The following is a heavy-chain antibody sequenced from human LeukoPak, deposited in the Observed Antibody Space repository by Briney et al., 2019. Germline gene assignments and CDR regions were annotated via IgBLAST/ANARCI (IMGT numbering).Heavy chain of an antibody. CDR2: ISYSGST. CDR3: ARSAVIRGYSGYGSFDY. D-gene: IGHD5-12*01. V-gene: IGHV4-59*01. Sequence: SETLSLTCAVYGGSFSGYYWSWIRQPPGKGLEWIGYISYSGSTEYNPSLRSRITMSVDTSKNQFSLRLSSVTAADTAVYYCARSAVIRGYSGYGSFDYWGQGTLATVSS. J-gene: IGHJ4*02. CDR1: GGSFSGYY.